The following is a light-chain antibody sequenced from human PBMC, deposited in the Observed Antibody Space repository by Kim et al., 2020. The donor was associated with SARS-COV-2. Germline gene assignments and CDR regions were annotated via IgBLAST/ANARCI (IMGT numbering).Light chain of an antibody. V-gene: IGKV1-39*01. CDR3: QQTYGP. CDR2: GAS. J-gene: IGKJ5*01. Sequence: DIQMTQSPSSLSASIGDKVTITCRASQNTGTYLNWYQHQPGKAPKLLIFGASTLQSGVPSRFSGSGSGTYFTLTITSLQREDFATYYCQQTYGPFGQGTRLVIK. CDR1: QNTGTY.